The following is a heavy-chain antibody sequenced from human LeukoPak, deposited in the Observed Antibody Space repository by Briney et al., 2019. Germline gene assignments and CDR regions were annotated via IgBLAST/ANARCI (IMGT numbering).Heavy chain of an antibody. D-gene: IGHD6-19*01. CDR3: ARDQIQWQGTNYFDY. J-gene: IGHJ4*02. Sequence: RTSETLSLTCTVSGYSISSGYYWGWIRQPPGKGLEWIGSIYYSGSTYYNPSLKSRVTISVDTSKNQFSLKLSSVTAADTAVYHCARDQIQWQGTNYFDYWGQGTLVTVSS. V-gene: IGHV4-38-2*02. CDR2: IYYSGST. CDR1: GYSISSGYY.